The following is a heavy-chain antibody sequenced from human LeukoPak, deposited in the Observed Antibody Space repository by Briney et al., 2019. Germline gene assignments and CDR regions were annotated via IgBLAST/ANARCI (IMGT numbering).Heavy chain of an antibody. Sequence: PGGSLRLSCAASGFTFSNAWMNWVRQAPGKGLEWVGRIKSKTDGGTTDYAAPVKGRFIISRDDSKNTLYLQMNSLKTEDTAVYYCSTPIAAAGTRAFDIWGRGTMVTVSS. CDR3: STPIAAAGTRAFDI. D-gene: IGHD6-13*01. CDR2: IKSKTDGGTT. V-gene: IGHV3-15*01. CDR1: GFTFSNAW. J-gene: IGHJ3*02.